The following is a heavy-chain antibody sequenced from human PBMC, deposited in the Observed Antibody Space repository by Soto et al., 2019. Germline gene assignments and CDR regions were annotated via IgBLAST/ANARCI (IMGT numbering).Heavy chain of an antibody. J-gene: IGHJ4*02. CDR2: IWYDGSNK. CDR1: GFTFSSYG. D-gene: IGHD6-19*01. CDR3: ARDKSAVAGTHYFDY. V-gene: IGHV3-33*01. Sequence: QVQLVESGGGVVQPGRSLRLSCAASGFTFSSYGMHWVRQAPGKGLEWVAVIWYDGSNKYYADSVKGRFTISRDNSKNTLYLQMNSLRAEDTAVYYCARDKSAVAGTHYFDYLGQGTLVTVSS.